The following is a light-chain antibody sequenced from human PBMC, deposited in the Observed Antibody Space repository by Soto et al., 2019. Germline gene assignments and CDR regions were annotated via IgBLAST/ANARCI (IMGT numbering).Light chain of an antibody. V-gene: IGKV3-20*01. J-gene: IGKJ5*01. Sequence: EIVSTQSPGTLSLSPGERATLSCRASQSVSSSYLAWYQQKPGQAPRLLIYGASSRATGIPDRFSGSGSGTDFTLTVSRLEPEDFAVYYCQQYGTSPINFGQGTRLEIK. CDR2: GAS. CDR3: QQYGTSPIN. CDR1: QSVSSSY.